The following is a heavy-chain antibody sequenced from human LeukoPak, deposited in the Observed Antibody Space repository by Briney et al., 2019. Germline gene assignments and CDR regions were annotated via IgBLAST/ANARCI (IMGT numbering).Heavy chain of an antibody. D-gene: IGHD3-22*01. CDR1: GFTFSSYS. CDR3: ARVDSNYYDSSGPDY. J-gene: IGHJ4*02. V-gene: IGHV3-48*02. Sequence: GGSLRLSCAASGFTFSSYSMNWVRQAPGKGLEWVSYISSSSSTIYYADSVKGRFTISRDNAKNSLYLQMNSLRDEDTAVYYCARVDSNYYDSSGPDYWGQGTLVTVSS. CDR2: ISSSSSTI.